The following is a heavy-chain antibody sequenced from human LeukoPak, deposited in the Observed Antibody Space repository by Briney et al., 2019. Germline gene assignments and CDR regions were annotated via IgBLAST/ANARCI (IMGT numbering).Heavy chain of an antibody. J-gene: IGHJ5*02. CDR3: ARQLAAAGNNWFDP. CDR1: GGSISSSSYY. Sequence: SETLSLTCTVSGGSISSSSYYWSWIRQPPGKGLEWIGEINHSGSTNYNPSLKSRVTISVDTSKNQFSLKLSSVTAADTAVYYCARQLAAAGNNWFDPWGQGTLVTVSS. V-gene: IGHV4-39*01. CDR2: INHSGST. D-gene: IGHD6-13*01.